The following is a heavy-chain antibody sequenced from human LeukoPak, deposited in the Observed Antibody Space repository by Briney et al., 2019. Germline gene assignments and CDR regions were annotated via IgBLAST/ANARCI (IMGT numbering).Heavy chain of an antibody. CDR2: ISGSGGST. CDR3: AKDGWREPVGWDYFDY. V-gene: IGHV3-23*01. J-gene: IGHJ4*02. D-gene: IGHD1-26*01. CDR1: GFTFSSSA. Sequence: GGSLRLSCAASGFTFSSSAMSWVRQVPGKGLEWVSGISGSGGSTYYADSVKGRFTISRDNSKNTLYLQMNSLRAEDTAVYYCAKDGWREPVGWDYFDYWGQGTLVTVSS.